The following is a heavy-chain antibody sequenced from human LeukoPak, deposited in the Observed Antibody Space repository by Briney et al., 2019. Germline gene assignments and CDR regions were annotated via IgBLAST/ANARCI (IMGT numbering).Heavy chain of an antibody. CDR2: MNPNSGDT. D-gene: IGHD2-2*02. CDR3: ARGCSGSSCYTGWYFDL. CDR1: GYTLTASE. Sequence: ASVNISCKAYGYTLTASEVNWVRQAPGQGLEWMGWMNPNSGDTGYAQKFQGRVTMTKNTSISTAYMELSSLRSEDTAVFFCARGCSGSSCYTGWYFDLWGRGTLVTVSS. J-gene: IGHJ2*01. V-gene: IGHV1-8*01.